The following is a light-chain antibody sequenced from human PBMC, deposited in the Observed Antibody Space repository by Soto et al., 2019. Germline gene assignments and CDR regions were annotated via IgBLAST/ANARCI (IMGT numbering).Light chain of an antibody. Sequence: HSVLTQPPSASGTPGQRVTISCSGSSSNIATNYVYWYQHLPGTAPKLLIQRNNHRPSGVPDRFSGSKSGTSASLAISGLRSEDEGDYFCAAWDESLSGLFVFGTGTKVTVL. CDR2: RNN. J-gene: IGLJ1*01. V-gene: IGLV1-47*01. CDR3: AAWDESLSGLFV. CDR1: SSNIATNY.